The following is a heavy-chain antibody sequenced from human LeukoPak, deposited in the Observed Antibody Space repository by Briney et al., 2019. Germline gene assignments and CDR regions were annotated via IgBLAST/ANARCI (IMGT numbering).Heavy chain of an antibody. CDR1: GGTFSSYA. CDR2: IIPIFGTA. D-gene: IGHD3-9*01. V-gene: IGHV1-69*13. Sequence: ASVKVSCKASGGTFSSYAISWVRQAPGQGLEWMGGIIPIFGTANYAQKFQGRVTITADESTSTAYMGLSSLRSEDTAVYYCARDIGELRYRYGKSGDYYYYMDVWGKGTTVTVSS. CDR3: ARDIGELRYRYGKSGDYYYYMDV. J-gene: IGHJ6*03.